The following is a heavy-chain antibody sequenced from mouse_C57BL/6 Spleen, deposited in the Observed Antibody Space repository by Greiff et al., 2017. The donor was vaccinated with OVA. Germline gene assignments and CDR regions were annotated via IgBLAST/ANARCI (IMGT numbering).Heavy chain of an antibody. CDR2: IRSGSSTI. CDR1: GFTFSDYG. D-gene: IGHD3-2*01. CDR3: ARRGRQGYSFAY. J-gene: IGHJ2*01. Sequence: EVQVVESGGGLVKPGGSLKLSCAASGFTFSDYGMHWVRQAPEKGLEWVAYIRSGSSTIYCAETVKGRFTISRDNAKNTLFLQMTSLRSEDTAMYYCARRGRQGYSFAYWGQGTTLTVSS. V-gene: IGHV5-17*01.